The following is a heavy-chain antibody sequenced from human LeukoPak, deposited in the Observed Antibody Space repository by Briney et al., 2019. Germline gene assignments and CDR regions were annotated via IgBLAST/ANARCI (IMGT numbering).Heavy chain of an antibody. CDR3: AREDQGAAYFDF. CDR2: TYYRSKWYN. D-gene: IGHD2-15*01. J-gene: IGHJ4*02. Sequence: SQTLSLTCAISGDSVSTNNVAWNWIRQSPSRGLEWLGRTYYRSKWYNDYAVSVKSRISINPDTSKNQFSLQLNSVTPDDTAVYYCAREDQGAAYFDFWGQGTLVTVSS. CDR1: GDSVSTNNVA. V-gene: IGHV6-1*01.